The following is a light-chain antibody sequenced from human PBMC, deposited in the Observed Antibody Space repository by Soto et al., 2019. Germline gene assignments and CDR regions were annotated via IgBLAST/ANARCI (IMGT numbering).Light chain of an antibody. CDR1: QDITSG. CDR2: GAS. V-gene: IGKV1-12*01. Sequence: DIQIIDFGSCVFASVEDRVTITCRASQDITSGLAWYQQRPGRAPKLLIYGASSLQNGVPSRFSGSGSGTDLTHTFSSLQPEDFATQYCQQPNSLPLTFGGGTKVDIK. J-gene: IGKJ4*01. CDR3: QQPNSLPLT.